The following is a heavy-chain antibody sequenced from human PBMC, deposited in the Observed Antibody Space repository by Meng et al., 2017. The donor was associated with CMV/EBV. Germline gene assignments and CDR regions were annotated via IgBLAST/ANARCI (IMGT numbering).Heavy chain of an antibody. CDR3: ARGTPGHWELLIEYYFDY. D-gene: IGHD1-26*01. CDR2: INHSGST. CDR1: GGSFSGYY. J-gene: IGHJ4*02. Sequence: SETLSLTCAVYGGSFSGYYWSWIRQPPGKGLEWIGEINHSGSTNYNPSLKSRVTISVDTSKNQFTLKLNSVTAADTAVYYCARGTPGHWELLIEYYFDYWGQGTLVTVSS. V-gene: IGHV4-34*01.